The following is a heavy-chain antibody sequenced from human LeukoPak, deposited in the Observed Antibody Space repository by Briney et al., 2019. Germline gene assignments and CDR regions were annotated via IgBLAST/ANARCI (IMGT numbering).Heavy chain of an antibody. CDR1: GGSINISGDY. J-gene: IGHJ3*02. Sequence: SDTLSLTCNVSGGSINISGDYWGWIRQPPGKGLEWIGSIYYTGDTYYSPSLKSRVTISADASKNHFSLNLSSVTAADTAVYYCARHVIAFDIWGLGTMVTVSS. CDR2: IYYTGDT. CDR3: ARHVIAFDI. V-gene: IGHV4-39*01. D-gene: IGHD2/OR15-2a*01.